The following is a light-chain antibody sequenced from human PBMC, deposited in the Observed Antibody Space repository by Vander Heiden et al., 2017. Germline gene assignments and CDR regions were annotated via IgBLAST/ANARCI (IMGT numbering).Light chain of an antibody. CDR3: QVWDRSSDHVV. CDR1: NIGSKS. J-gene: IGLJ2*01. Sequence: SYVLTQPPSVSVAPGQTARITCGGNNIGSKSVHWYQQKPGQAPVLVVYDDSDRPSGIPALFSGSNSGNTATLTISRVEAGDEADYYCQVWDRSSDHVVFGGGTKLTVL. V-gene: IGLV3-21*02. CDR2: DDS.